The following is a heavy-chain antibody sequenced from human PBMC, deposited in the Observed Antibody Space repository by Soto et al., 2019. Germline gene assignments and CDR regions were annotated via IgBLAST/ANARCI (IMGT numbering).Heavy chain of an antibody. CDR2: IYYSGNT. J-gene: IGHJ4*02. D-gene: IGHD5-12*01. CDR3: ARVGRDGYNRGYLDY. Sequence: QVQLQESGPGLVKPSQTLSLTCTVSGGSISSSGYNWSWIRQHPGNGLEWIGHIYYSGNTFYNPSLKSRVTISVDPSNNQFSLNLRSVTAADTAVYYCARVGRDGYNRGYLDYWGQGTLVTVSS. V-gene: IGHV4-31*03. CDR1: GGSISSSGYN.